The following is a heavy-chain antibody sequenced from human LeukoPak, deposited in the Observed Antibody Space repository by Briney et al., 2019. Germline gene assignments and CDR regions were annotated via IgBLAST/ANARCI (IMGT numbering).Heavy chain of an antibody. CDR3: AKTGSGYYYFDY. Sequence: GGSLRLSCVVSGFTFSSYAMSWVRQAPGKGLEWVSAISGSGGSTDYADSMKGRFTISRDNSKNTLYLQMNSLRAEDTAVYYCAKTGSGYYYFDYWGQGTLVTVSS. V-gene: IGHV3-23*01. CDR2: ISGSGGST. CDR1: GFTFSSYA. J-gene: IGHJ4*02. D-gene: IGHD5-12*01.